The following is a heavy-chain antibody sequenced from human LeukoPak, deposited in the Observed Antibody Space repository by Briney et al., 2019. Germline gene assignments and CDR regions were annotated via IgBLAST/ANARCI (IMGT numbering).Heavy chain of an antibody. CDR1: GGTFSSYA. CDR3: ARDQGVTDPPPYGLDV. Sequence: SVKVSCKASGGTFSSYAISWVRQAPGQGLECMGRIIPILDIAIYAQKFQGRVTITADKSTSTAYMELSSLSSEDTAVYYCARDQGVTDPPPYGLDVWGQGTTVTVSS. J-gene: IGHJ6*02. D-gene: IGHD3-10*01. CDR2: IIPILDIA. V-gene: IGHV1-69*04.